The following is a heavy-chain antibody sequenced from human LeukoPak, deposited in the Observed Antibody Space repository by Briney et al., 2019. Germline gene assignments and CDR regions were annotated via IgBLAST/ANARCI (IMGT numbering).Heavy chain of an antibody. Sequence: PSETLSLTCTVSGGSFSGSVSSWGWIRQPPGKGLEWIGTMYYSGSTYYNPSLKSRVTISVDTSKNQFSLELSSVTAADTAVYYCARQAADYWGQGTLVTVSS. CDR1: GGSFSGSVSS. J-gene: IGHJ4*02. CDR3: ARQAADY. V-gene: IGHV4-39*01. D-gene: IGHD6-25*01. CDR2: MYYSGST.